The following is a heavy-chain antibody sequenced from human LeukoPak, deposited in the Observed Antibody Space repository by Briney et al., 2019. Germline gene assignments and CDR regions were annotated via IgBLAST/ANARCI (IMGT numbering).Heavy chain of an antibody. Sequence: GSLRLSCVTSGFIFSTYTMNWVRQAPGKGLEWVSSISSSSRYIYYADSVKGRFTISRDNAKNSLYPQMNSLRADDTAVYYCARDNWFDYWGQGTLVTVSS. CDR1: GFIFSTYT. CDR3: ARDNWFDY. CDR2: ISSSSRYI. J-gene: IGHJ4*02. V-gene: IGHV3-21*01. D-gene: IGHD1-20*01.